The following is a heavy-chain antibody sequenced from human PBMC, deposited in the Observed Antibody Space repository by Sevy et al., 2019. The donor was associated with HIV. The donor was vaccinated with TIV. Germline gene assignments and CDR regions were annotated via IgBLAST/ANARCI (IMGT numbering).Heavy chain of an antibody. Sequence: GGSLRLSCAASGFTFSIIYMNWVRQSPGKGLEWVGRMKSKTDGGKTDYAAPVKDRFTMSTDDSQNTLYLQMNSLKADVTAVYYCTPVGVPNWGWEAFDFWGQGTLVTVSS. CDR1: GFTFSIIY. J-gene: IGHJ4*03. D-gene: IGHD1-26*01. CDR2: MKSKTDGGKT. CDR3: TPVGVPNWGWEAFDF. V-gene: IGHV3-15*01.